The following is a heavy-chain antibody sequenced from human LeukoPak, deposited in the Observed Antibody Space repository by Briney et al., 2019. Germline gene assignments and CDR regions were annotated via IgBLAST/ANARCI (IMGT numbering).Heavy chain of an antibody. CDR1: GGSISSYY. V-gene: IGHV4-59*08. D-gene: IGHD6-13*01. J-gene: IGHJ4*02. CDR2: IYYSGST. CDR3: ARRSSSWYWAFDY. Sequence: SETLSLTCTVSGGSISSYYWNWIRQPPGKGLEWIGYIYYSGSTNYNPSLKSRVTISVDTSKSQFSLNLSSVTAADTAVYYCARRSSSWYWAFDYRGQGTLVTVSS.